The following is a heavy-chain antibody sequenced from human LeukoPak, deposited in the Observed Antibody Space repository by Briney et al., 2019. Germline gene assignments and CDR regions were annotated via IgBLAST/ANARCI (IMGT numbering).Heavy chain of an antibody. V-gene: IGHV3-53*01. CDR1: GFSVSMKY. CDR2: IFSGGTT. Sequence: PGGSLRLSCAASGFSVSMKYMTWVRQAPGKGLEWVSVIFSGGTTYYADSVKGRFTVSRDNSKNMMYLQMSSLRAEDAAVYYCARFSGPGMQHYYMDVWGTGTTVTVSS. CDR3: ARFSGPGMQHYYMDV. D-gene: IGHD3-10*01. J-gene: IGHJ6*03.